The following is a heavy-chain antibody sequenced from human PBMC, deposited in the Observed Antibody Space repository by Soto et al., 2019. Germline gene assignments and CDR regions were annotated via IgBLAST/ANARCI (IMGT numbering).Heavy chain of an antibody. Sequence: EVQLVESGGDLVQPGGSLRLSCEASGFTFSSNWMHWVRQGPGKGLVWVSRMNPDGSTRGYADSVKGRFTISRDNARNTVFLQMSSLRAEHTAVYYCARGGEVGAGQYYLDDSWGQGTLVTVSS. V-gene: IGHV3-74*01. D-gene: IGHD2-21*01. J-gene: IGHJ4*02. CDR1: GFTFSSNW. CDR3: ARGGEVGAGQYYLDDS. CDR2: MNPDGSTR.